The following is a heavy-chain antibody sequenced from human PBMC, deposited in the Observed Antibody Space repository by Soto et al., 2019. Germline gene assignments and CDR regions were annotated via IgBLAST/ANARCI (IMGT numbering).Heavy chain of an antibody. CDR2: INHSGST. CDR1: GGSFSGYY. J-gene: IGHJ4*02. CDR3: ARGRPYGSGWPPSDY. V-gene: IGHV4-34*01. D-gene: IGHD6-19*01. Sequence: SETLSLTCAVYGGSFSGYYWSWIRQPPGKGLEWIGEINHSGSTNYNPSLKSRVTISVDTSKNQFSLKLSSVTAADTAVYYCARGRPYGSGWPPSDYWGQGTLVTVSS.